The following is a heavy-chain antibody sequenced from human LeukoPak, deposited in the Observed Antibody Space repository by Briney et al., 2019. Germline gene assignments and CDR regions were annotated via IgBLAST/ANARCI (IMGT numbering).Heavy chain of an antibody. Sequence: PGRSLRLSCAASGFTFSSYWMRWVRQAPGKGLVWVSHINGDGSTTSYADSVKGRFTISRDNAKNTVYLQMNSLRAEDTAVYYCAKGGSSSPRSTFDYWGQGTLLTVSS. CDR1: GFTFSSYW. V-gene: IGHV3-74*01. CDR3: AKGGSSSPRSTFDY. D-gene: IGHD6-13*01. CDR2: INGDGSTT. J-gene: IGHJ4*02.